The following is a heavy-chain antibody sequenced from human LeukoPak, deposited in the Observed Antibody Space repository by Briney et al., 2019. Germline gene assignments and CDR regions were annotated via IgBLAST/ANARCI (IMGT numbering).Heavy chain of an antibody. V-gene: IGHV3-21*01. D-gene: IGHD6-19*01. Sequence: GGSLRLSCAASGFTFSSYSMNWVRQAPGKGLEWVLSISSSSSYIYYADSVKGRFTISRDNSKNTLYLQMNSLRAEDTAVYYCAKAGRYSSGWYDYWGQGTLVTVSS. CDR3: AKAGRYSSGWYDY. CDR1: GFTFSSYS. CDR2: ISSSSSYI. J-gene: IGHJ4*02.